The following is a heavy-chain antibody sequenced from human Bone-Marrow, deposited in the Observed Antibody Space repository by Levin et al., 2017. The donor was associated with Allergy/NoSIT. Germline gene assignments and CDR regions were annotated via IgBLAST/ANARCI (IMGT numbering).Heavy chain of an antibody. Sequence: SETLSLTCTVSNYSISDGHYWGWIRQPPGKGLEWFGNIYHRGSTYYNPSLKSRVTMSVDTSKNQFSLKLNSVTAADTAMYYCASHHCTSATCSALLFDSWGQGTLVTVSS. V-gene: IGHV4-38-2*02. J-gene: IGHJ4*02. CDR1: NYSISDGHY. D-gene: IGHD2-2*01. CDR2: IYHRGST. CDR3: ASHHCTSATCSALLFDS.